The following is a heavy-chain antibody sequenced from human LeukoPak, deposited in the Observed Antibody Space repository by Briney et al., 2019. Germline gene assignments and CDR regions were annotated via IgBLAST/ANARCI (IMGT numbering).Heavy chain of an antibody. CDR1: GYTFTSYY. Sequence: GASVKVSCKASGYTFTSYYMHWVRQAPGQGLEWMGWINPNSGGTNYAQKFQGRVTMTRDTSISTAYMELSRLRSDDTAVYYCAILAYDFWSGSRDYWGQGTLVSVSS. CDR2: INPNSGGT. J-gene: IGHJ4*02. CDR3: AILAYDFWSGSRDY. D-gene: IGHD3-3*01. V-gene: IGHV1-2*02.